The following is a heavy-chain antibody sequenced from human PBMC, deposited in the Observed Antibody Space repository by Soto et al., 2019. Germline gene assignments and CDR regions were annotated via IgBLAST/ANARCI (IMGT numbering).Heavy chain of an antibody. V-gene: IGHV1-69*12. CDR1: GGTFSSYA. J-gene: IGHJ6*02. CDR2: IIPIVGTA. CDR3: ACALVPSYYYGMDV. Sequence: QVQLVQSGAEVKKPGSSVKVSCKASGGTFSSYAISWVRQAPGQGREWMGGIIPIVGTADYAQKFQGRVAITADASTSTAYRELRSLRSEGTAVYDWACALVPSYYYGMDVWGQGTTVTVSS. D-gene: IGHD2-15*01.